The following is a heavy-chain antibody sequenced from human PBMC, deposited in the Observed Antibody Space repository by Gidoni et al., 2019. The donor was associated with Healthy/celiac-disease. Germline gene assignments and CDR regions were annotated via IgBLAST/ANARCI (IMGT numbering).Heavy chain of an antibody. CDR2: ICAYNGNT. D-gene: IGHD2-2*01. CDR1: GYTFTSYG. Sequence: QVQLVQSGAEVKKPGASVKVSCMASGYTFTSYGISWVRQAPGQGLEWMGWICAYNGNTNYAKKLQGRVTMTTDTSTSTAYMELRSLRSDDTAVYYCARWAPYCSGTSCSVDPWGQGTLVTVSS. J-gene: IGHJ5*02. V-gene: IGHV1-18*01. CDR3: ARWAPYCSGTSCSVDP.